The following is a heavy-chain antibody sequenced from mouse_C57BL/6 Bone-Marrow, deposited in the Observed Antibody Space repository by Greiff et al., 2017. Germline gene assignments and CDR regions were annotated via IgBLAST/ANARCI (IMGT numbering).Heavy chain of an antibody. CDR2: IHPSDSDT. D-gene: IGHD1-1*01. V-gene: IGHV1-74*01. J-gene: IGHJ3*01. CDR1: GYTFTSYW. Sequence: QVQLQQPGAELVKPGASVKVSCKASGYTFTSYWMHWVKQRPGQGLEWIGRIHPSDSDTNYNQKFKGKATLTVDKSSSTAYMQLRSLTSEDSAVYYCAIPSLRLWFAYWGQGTLVTVSA. CDR3: AIPSLRLWFAY.